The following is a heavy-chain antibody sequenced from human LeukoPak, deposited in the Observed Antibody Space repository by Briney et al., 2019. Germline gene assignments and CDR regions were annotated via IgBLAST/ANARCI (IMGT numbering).Heavy chain of an antibody. CDR3: AKPLVKYSSSWYVFDY. CDR1: GFTFNNYY. D-gene: IGHD6-13*01. CDR2: ISYDGSNK. V-gene: IGHV3-30*18. Sequence: QAGGSLRLSCAASGFTFNNYYMSWIRQAPGKGLEWVAVISYDGSNKYYADSVKGRFTISRDNSKNTLYLQMNSLRAEDTAVYYCAKPLVKYSSSWYVFDYWGQGTLVTVSS. J-gene: IGHJ4*02.